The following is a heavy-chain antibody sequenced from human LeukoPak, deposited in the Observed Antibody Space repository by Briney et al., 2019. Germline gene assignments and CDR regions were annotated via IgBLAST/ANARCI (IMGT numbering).Heavy chain of an antibody. D-gene: IGHD3-10*01. J-gene: IGHJ4*02. CDR2: ISGSGGST. CDR3: AKYLGSGTSFDD. CDR1: GFTFSSFA. Sequence: GGSLRLSCAASGFTFSSFAMTWVRQAPGKGLEWVSSISGSGGSTYYADSVQGRFTISRDNSKNTLYLQMNSLRAEDTAVYYCAKYLGSGTSFDDWGQGTLVTVSS. V-gene: IGHV3-23*01.